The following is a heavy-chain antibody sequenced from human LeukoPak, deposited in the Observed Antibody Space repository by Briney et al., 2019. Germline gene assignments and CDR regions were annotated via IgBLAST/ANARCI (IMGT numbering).Heavy chain of an antibody. CDR3: ANGIQSSGWYRAYYYMDV. CDR2: ISGDGGST. D-gene: IGHD6-19*01. CDR1: GFTFDDYA. V-gene: IGHV3-43*02. J-gene: IGHJ6*03. Sequence: GGSLRLSCAASGFTFDDYAMHWVRQAPGKGLEWVSLISGDGGSTYYADSVKGRFTISRDNSKNSLYLQMNSLRTEDTALYYCANGIQSSGWYRAYYYMDVGGKGTTVTVSS.